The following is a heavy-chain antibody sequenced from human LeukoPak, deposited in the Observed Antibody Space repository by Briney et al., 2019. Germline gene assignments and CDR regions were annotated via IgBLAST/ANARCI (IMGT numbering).Heavy chain of an antibody. CDR1: GGSISSSSYY. D-gene: IGHD5-18*01. J-gene: IGHJ4*02. CDR2: IYHSGST. CDR3: ASGYSYGSPFDY. V-gene: IGHV4-39*07. Sequence: PSETLSLTCTVSGGSISSSSYYWGWIRQPPGKGLEWIGEIYHSGSTNYNPSLKSRVTISVDKSKNQFSLKLSSVTAADTAVYYCASGYSYGSPFDYWGQGTLVTVSS.